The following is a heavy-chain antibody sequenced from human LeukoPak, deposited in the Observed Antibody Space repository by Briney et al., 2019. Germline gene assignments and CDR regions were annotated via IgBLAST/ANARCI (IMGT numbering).Heavy chain of an antibody. Sequence: SETLSLTCAVYGGSFSGYYWSWIRQPPGKGLEWIGEINHGGSTNYNPSLKSRVTISVDTSKNQFSLKLSSVTAADTAVYYCARDLMVHGMDVWGQGTTVTVSS. CDR3: ARDLMVHGMDV. CDR2: INHGGST. D-gene: IGHD6-13*01. V-gene: IGHV4-34*01. J-gene: IGHJ6*02. CDR1: GGSFSGYY.